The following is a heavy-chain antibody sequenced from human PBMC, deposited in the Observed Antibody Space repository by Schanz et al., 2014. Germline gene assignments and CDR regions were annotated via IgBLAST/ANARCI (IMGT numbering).Heavy chain of an antibody. D-gene: IGHD1-1*01. J-gene: IGHJ4*02. CDR2: LSFDSRHI. CDR1: GFNFKAYA. Sequence: EAQLLESGGGLVQPGGSLRLSCAASGFNFKAYAMNWVRQSPGKGLEWVAFLSFDSRHIYYADSVKGRFTISRDNAKSAWHLQMNSLRADDTAVYYCARDGVAATTDFEYWGQGALVTVSS. CDR3: ARDGVAATTDFEY. V-gene: IGHV3-21*02.